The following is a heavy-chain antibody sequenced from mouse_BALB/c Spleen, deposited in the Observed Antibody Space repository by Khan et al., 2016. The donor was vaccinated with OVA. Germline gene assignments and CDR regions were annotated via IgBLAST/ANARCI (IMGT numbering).Heavy chain of an antibody. J-gene: IGHJ4*01. CDR3: ARYGRPPYYAMDY. CDR1: GYTFTNYL. Sequence: VQLKQSGPELVKPGASVKMSCKTSGYTFTNYLMHWVKQKPGQGLEWIGYINPYNDGTKYNENFRGKATLTSDKSSSTAYMALSSLTSEDSAVXYCARYGRPPYYAMDYWGQGTSVTVSS. V-gene: IGHV1S136*01. D-gene: IGHD1-1*01. CDR2: INPYNDGT.